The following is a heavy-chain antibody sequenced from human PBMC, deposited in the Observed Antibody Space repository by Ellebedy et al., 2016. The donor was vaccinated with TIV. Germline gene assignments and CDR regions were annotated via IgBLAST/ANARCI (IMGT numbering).Heavy chain of an antibody. Sequence: AASVKVSCKASRGTFNSSVFSWVRQASGQGLEWMGGFIPIFGTTNYAQKFQGRLTMTADESTSTADMELSSLRSEDTAIYYCARGVEMDARGHLDYWGQGTLVTVSS. V-gene: IGHV1-69*13. D-gene: IGHD5-24*01. CDR1: RGTFNSSV. J-gene: IGHJ4*02. CDR3: ARGVEMDARGHLDY. CDR2: FIPIFGTT.